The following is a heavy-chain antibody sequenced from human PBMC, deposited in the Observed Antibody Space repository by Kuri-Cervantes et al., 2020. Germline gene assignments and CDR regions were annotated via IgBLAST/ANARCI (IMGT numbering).Heavy chain of an antibody. J-gene: IGHJ4*02. Sequence: SETLSLTCAVSGGSFRGYYWSWIRQPPGKGLEWIGEINYSGRTKCNPSLKSRVNISIDTSKRQFSLKLSSVTAADAAVYYCVRPLYYDSSGLFNFWGQGTLVTVSS. CDR2: INYSGRT. CDR1: GGSFRGYY. D-gene: IGHD3-22*01. V-gene: IGHV4-34*01. CDR3: VRPLYYDSSGLFNF.